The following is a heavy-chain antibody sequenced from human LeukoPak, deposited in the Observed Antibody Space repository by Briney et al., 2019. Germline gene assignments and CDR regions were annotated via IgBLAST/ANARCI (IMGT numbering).Heavy chain of an antibody. Sequence: SETLSLTCTVSGGSISRRSYYWGWIRQPPGKGLEWIGTFYYTGSTHYNPSLKSRVTISVDTSKNQFSLKLSSVTAADTAVYYCARARNYYDSSGFYYEGDAFDIWGQGTMVTVSS. CDR1: GGSISRRSYY. CDR2: FYYTGST. V-gene: IGHV4-39*07. J-gene: IGHJ3*02. D-gene: IGHD3-22*01. CDR3: ARARNYYDSSGFYYEGDAFDI.